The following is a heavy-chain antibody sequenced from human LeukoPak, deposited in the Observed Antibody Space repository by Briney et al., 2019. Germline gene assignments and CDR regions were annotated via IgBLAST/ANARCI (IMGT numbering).Heavy chain of an antibody. CDR3: AREGYYGAFDI. Sequence: GGSLRLSCAASGFTFSDYSMNWVRQAPGKGLEWVSYIGANSAIYYADSVKGRFTISRDNAQNSLSLQMNSLRDDGTAVYYCAREGYYGAFDIWGQGTMVTVSS. D-gene: IGHD3-10*01. CDR1: GFTFSDYS. J-gene: IGHJ3*02. CDR2: IGANSAI. V-gene: IGHV3-48*02.